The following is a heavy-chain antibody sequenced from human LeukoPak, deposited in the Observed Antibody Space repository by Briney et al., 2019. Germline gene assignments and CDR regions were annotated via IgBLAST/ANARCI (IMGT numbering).Heavy chain of an antibody. CDR1: GLTFSSYG. Sequence: GGSLRLSCAASGLTFSSYGMHWVRQAPGKGLEWVAFIRYDGSNKYYADSVKGRFTISRDNSKNTLYLQMNSLRAEDTAVYYCASLYSGSSLFDYWGQGTLVTVSS. V-gene: IGHV3-30*02. J-gene: IGHJ4*02. CDR3: ASLYSGSSLFDY. CDR2: IRYDGSNK. D-gene: IGHD1-26*01.